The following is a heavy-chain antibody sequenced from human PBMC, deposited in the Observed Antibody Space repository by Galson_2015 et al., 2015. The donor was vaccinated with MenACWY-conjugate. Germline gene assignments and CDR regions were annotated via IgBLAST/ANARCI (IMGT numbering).Heavy chain of an antibody. CDR2: IRHDGSEK. CDR3: ARGLPAIHCSPIICHPNWFDP. D-gene: IGHD2-15*01. CDR1: GFTFSGFW. V-gene: IGHV3-7*03. J-gene: IGHJ5*02. Sequence: SLRLSCAAYGFTFSGFWMGWVRQSPGKGLEWVAYIRHDGSEKYYVDSVKGRFTISRDNAKNSVFLQMSSLRAEDTALYYCARGLPAIHCSPIICHPNWFDPWGQGTLVTVSS.